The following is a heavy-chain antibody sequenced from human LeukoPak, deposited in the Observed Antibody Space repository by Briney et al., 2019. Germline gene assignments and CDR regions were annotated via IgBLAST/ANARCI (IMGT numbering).Heavy chain of an antibody. CDR3: TTDLRWELLPTDY. V-gene: IGHV3-15*01. Sequence: PGGSFRLSCGAHGFTLPNAWMSSVRQAPGRGLGWVGRIKSKTNGETRDYAAPVKGRFTISRDDSKNTLYLQMDSLTTEDTAFYYCTTDLRWELLPTDYWGQGTQVTVSS. J-gene: IGHJ4*02. CDR1: GFTLPNAW. CDR2: IKSKTNGETR. D-gene: IGHD1-26*01.